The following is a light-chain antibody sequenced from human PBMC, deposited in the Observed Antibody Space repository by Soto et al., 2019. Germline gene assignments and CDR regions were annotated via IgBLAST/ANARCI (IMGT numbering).Light chain of an antibody. J-gene: IGKJ1*01. V-gene: IGKV1-5*03. CDR1: QSISSW. CDR3: QQYSGYPWT. CDR2: KAS. Sequence: DIQMTQSPSTLSASVGDRVTITCRASQSISSWLAWYQQKPGKAPKLLIDKASRLENGVPSRFSASGSGTEFTLTINSLQPDDPATFYCQQYSGYPWTFGHGTKVEIK.